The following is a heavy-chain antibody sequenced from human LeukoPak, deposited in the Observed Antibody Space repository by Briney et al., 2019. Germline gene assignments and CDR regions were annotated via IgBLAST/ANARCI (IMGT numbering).Heavy chain of an antibody. V-gene: IGHV3-21*01. D-gene: IGHD5-18*01. CDR3: ARDEVFTDTAMVYYFDY. CDR2: ISSSSSYI. J-gene: IGHJ4*02. CDR1: GFTFSSYS. Sequence: PGGSLRLSCAASGFTFSSYSMNWVRQAPGKGLEWVSSISSSSSYIYYADSVKGRFTISRDNAKNSLYLQMNSLRAEDTAVYYCARDEVFTDTAMVYYFDYWGQGTLVTVSS.